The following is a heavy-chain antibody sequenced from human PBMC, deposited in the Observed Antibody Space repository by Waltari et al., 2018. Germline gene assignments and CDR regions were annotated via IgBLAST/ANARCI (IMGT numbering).Heavy chain of an antibody. CDR2: IRHPGST. CDR1: GASFSVYS. Sequence: QVQLQQWGAGLLGPSETLSLTCAVYGASFSVYSWGWVHQPPGKGLEWIGQIRHPGSTNYNPSLKSRVTISIDTPRSQFSLRLSSVTAADTALYFCTRGGNYDFWSHRPFVDPWGQGTLVTVSS. CDR3: TRGGNYDFWSHRPFVDP. V-gene: IGHV4-34*01. D-gene: IGHD3-3*01. J-gene: IGHJ5*02.